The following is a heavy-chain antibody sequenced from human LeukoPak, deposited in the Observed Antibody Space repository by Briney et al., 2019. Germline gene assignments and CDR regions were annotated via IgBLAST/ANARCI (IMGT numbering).Heavy chain of an antibody. Sequence: GGSLRLSCADSGFTFSGYWMNWVRQAPGKGLEWVANINQNGGEKYYVDSVKGRFTISRDNGKNSLYLQMNSLRAEDTAVYYCARGRRWNLNHFDYWGQGTLVTVSS. CDR2: INQNGGEK. D-gene: IGHD1-1*01. J-gene: IGHJ4*02. CDR3: ARGRRWNLNHFDY. CDR1: GFTFSGYW. V-gene: IGHV3-7*03.